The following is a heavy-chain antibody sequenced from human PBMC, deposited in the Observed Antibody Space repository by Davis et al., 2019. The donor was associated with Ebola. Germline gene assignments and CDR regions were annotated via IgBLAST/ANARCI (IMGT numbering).Heavy chain of an antibody. Sequence: GESLKISCVASGFTFTNYAIHWVRQAPGKGLEWVAFISYDGSNKDCADSVKGRFTISRDNSKNTVDLQMNSLRAEDTAVYYCARLDEDDYLTGPDYWGQGALVTVSS. CDR2: ISYDGSNK. J-gene: IGHJ4*02. D-gene: IGHD3-9*01. CDR1: GFTFTNYA. CDR3: ARLDEDDYLTGPDY. V-gene: IGHV3-30-3*01.